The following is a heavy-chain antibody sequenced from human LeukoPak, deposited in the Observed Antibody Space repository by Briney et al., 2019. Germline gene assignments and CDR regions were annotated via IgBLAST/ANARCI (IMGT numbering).Heavy chain of an antibody. V-gene: IGHV3-23*01. Sequence: GGSLRLSCAASGFTFSNYAMSWVRQAPGKGLEWVSAISGSGGSTYYADSVKGRFTISRDNSKNTLYLQMNSLRAEDTAVYYCAKPRDAYGPEKYYFDYWGQGTLVTVSS. CDR1: GFTFSNYA. CDR3: AKPRDAYGPEKYYFDY. CDR2: ISGSGGST. J-gene: IGHJ4*02. D-gene: IGHD1-14*01.